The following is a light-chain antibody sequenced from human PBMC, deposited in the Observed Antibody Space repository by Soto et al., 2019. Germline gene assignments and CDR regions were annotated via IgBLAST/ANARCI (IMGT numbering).Light chain of an antibody. CDR2: AAS. V-gene: IGKV1-8*01. CDR1: QGISSY. Sequence: IQMTQSPSSVSASVGDRVTITCRASQGISSYLAWYQQKPGKAPKLLIYAASTLQSGVPSRFSGSGSGTDFTLTISCLQSEDFATYYCQQYYSYPITFGQGTRLENK. CDR3: QQYYSYPIT. J-gene: IGKJ5*01.